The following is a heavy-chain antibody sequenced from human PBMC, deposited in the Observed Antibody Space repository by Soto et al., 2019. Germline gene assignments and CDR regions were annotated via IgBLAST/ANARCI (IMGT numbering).Heavy chain of an antibody. CDR3: ARGRDILTGYYSFDL. CDR2: IWYDGSNK. J-gene: IGHJ2*01. D-gene: IGHD3-9*01. V-gene: IGHV3-33*01. Sequence: ALRLSCAASRFTFSSYGMHWVRQAPGKGLEWVAVIWYDGSNKYYADSVKGRFTISRDNSKNTLYLQMNSLRAEDTAVYYCARGRDILTGYYSFDLWGRGTLVTVS. CDR1: RFTFSSYG.